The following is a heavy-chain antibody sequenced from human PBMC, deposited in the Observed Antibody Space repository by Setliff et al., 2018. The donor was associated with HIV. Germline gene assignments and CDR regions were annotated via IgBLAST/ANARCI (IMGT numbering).Heavy chain of an antibody. CDR3: AGHSTVAAAGFDF. J-gene: IGHJ4*02. CDR2: INRSGSA. V-gene: IGHV4-34*01. CDR1: GGSFSGHS. D-gene: IGHD6-13*01. Sequence: PSETLSLTCAVYGGSFSGHSWTWIRQPPGKGLEWIGEINRSGSANYNRSLKRRVTMSVDTSKRQFSLKLDSVTAADTAIYYCAGHSTVAAAGFDFWGQGTLVTVSS.